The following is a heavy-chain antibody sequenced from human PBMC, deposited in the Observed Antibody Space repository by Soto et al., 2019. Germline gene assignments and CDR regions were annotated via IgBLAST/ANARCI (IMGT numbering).Heavy chain of an antibody. J-gene: IGHJ5*02. Sequence: EVQLVESGGGLVQPGGSLRLSCAASGFTFSSYDMNWVRQAPGKGLEWVSYISSSSSTIYYADSVKGRFTISRDNAKNSLDLPMNSLRAEDTAVYYCAGHGGQWLNWFDPWGQGILVTVSS. CDR1: GFTFSSYD. D-gene: IGHD6-19*01. V-gene: IGHV3-48*01. CDR2: ISSSSSTI. CDR3: AGHGGQWLNWFDP.